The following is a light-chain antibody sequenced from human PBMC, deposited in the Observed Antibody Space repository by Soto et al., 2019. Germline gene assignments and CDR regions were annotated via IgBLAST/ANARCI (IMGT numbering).Light chain of an antibody. J-gene: IGLJ3*02. CDR1: SSDVGGYNY. CDR3: CSYAGNSLWV. V-gene: IGLV2-11*01. Sequence: QSALTQPRSVSGSPGQSVTISCTGTSSDVGGYNYVSWYQQHPGKAPKLMIYDVSKWPSGVPDRFSGSKSGNTASLTISGLQAEDEADYYCCSYAGNSLWVFVGGTQLTVL. CDR2: DVS.